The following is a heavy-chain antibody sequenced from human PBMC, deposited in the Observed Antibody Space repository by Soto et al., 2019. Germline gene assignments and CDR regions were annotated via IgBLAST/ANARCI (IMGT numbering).Heavy chain of an antibody. CDR3: ASARRTYDILTYIQY. D-gene: IGHD3-9*01. CDR2: IWYDGSSK. CDR1: GFTFSSYG. Sequence: QVQLVESGGGVVQPGSSLRLSCAASGFTFSSYGMHWVRQAPGKGLEWVAVIWYDGSSKYYADSVKDRFTISRDNAKNTLYLQLNGLRAEDTAVYYCASARRTYDILTYIQYWGQGTLVTVSS. V-gene: IGHV3-33*01. J-gene: IGHJ1*01.